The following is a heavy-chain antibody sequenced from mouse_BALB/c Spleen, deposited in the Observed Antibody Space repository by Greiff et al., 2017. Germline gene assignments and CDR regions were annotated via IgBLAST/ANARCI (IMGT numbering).Heavy chain of an antibody. Sequence: VKLQESGAELVRPGTSVKVSCKASGYAFTNYLIEWVKQRPGQGLEWIGVINPGSGGTNYNEKFKGKATLTADKSSSTAYMQLSSLTSDDSAVYFCARSAYYGKGFAYWGQGTLVTVSA. J-gene: IGHJ3*01. CDR1: GYAFTNYL. D-gene: IGHD2-10*01. CDR2: INPGSGGT. V-gene: IGHV1-54*01. CDR3: ARSAYYGKGFAY.